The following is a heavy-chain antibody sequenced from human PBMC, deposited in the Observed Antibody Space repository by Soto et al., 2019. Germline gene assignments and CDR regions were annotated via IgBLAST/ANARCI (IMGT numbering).Heavy chain of an antibody. D-gene: IGHD6-19*01. J-gene: IGHJ4*02. CDR3: ARDGSSGWGRRFHNHFDY. V-gene: IGHV4-59*01. Sequence: QVQLHESGPGLVRPSETLSLTCTVSGGSITNYYWNWIRQPPGKGQEWIGYIFYSGSTNYSPSLKSRVTISVDTSKNQFSLKLSSVTAADTAVYYCARDGSSGWGRRFHNHFDYWGQGTLVTVSS. CDR2: IFYSGST. CDR1: GGSITNYY.